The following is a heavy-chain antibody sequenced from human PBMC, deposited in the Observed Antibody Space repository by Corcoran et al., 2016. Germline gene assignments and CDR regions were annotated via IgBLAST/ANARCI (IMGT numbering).Heavy chain of an antibody. J-gene: IGHJ4*02. CDR1: GFTFSSYG. CDR3: AKGGPYSSSWYYFDY. V-gene: IGHV3-30*18. Sequence: QVQLVESGGGVVQPGRSLRLSCAASGFTFSSYGMHWVRQAPGKGLEWVAVISYDGSNKYYADSVKGRFTISRDNSKNTLYLQMNSLRAEDTAVYYCAKGGPYSSSWYYFDYWGQGTLVTVSS. D-gene: IGHD6-13*01. CDR2: ISYDGSNK.